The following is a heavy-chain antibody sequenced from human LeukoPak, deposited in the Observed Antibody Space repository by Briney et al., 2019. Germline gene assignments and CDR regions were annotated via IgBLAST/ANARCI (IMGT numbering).Heavy chain of an antibody. D-gene: IGHD3-3*01. CDR1: GGSFSGYY. CDR3: ARGGYITIFGVVIRAPYYFDY. J-gene: IGHJ4*02. V-gene: IGHV4-34*01. Sequence: SETLSLTCAVYGGSFSGYYWSWIRQPPGKGLEWIGEINHSGSTNYNPSLKSRVTISVDTSKNQFSLKLSFVTAADTAVYYCARGGYITIFGVVIRAPYYFDYWGQGTLVTVSS. CDR2: INHSGST.